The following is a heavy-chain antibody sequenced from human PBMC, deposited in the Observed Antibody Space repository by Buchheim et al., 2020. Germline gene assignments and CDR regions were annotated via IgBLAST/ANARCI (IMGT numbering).Heavy chain of an antibody. CDR2: IKQDGSEK. CDR3: ARERVAGSYLYYYGMDV. Sequence: EVQLVESGGGLVQPGGSLRLSCAASGFTFSSYWMSWVRQAPGKGLEWVANIKQDGSEKYYVDSVKGRFTISRDNAKKSLYLQMNSLRAEDTAVYYCARERVAGSYLYYYGMDVWGQGTT. J-gene: IGHJ6*02. CDR1: GFTFSSYW. D-gene: IGHD6-19*01. V-gene: IGHV3-7*01.